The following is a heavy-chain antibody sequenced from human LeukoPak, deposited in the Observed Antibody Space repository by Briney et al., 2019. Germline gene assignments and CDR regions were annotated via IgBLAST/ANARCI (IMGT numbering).Heavy chain of an antibody. CDR2: INHSGST. V-gene: IGHV4-34*01. D-gene: IGHD3-3*01. CDR1: GGSFSGYY. J-gene: IGHJ4*02. CDR3: ARALTYYDFWSGYYPAAYFDY. Sequence: SETLSLTCAVYGGSFSGYYWSWIRQPPGKGLEWIGEINHSGSTNYNPSLKSRVTILVDTSKNQFSLKLSSVTAADTAVYYCARALTYYDFWSGYYPAAYFDYWGQGTLVTVSS.